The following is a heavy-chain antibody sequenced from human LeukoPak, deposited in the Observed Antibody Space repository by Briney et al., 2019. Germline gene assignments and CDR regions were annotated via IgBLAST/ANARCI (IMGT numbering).Heavy chain of an antibody. CDR3: ARVGDRNAFDI. CDR1: GFTFSSYA. Sequence: GGSLRLSCAASGFTFSSYAMHWIRQAPGRGLEYVSAIGSNGNSTYYTNSVKGRFTISRDNSKNTLYLQMGSLRAEDMAVYYCARVGDRNAFDIWGQGTMVTVSS. D-gene: IGHD3-10*01. V-gene: IGHV3-64*01. J-gene: IGHJ3*02. CDR2: IGSNGNST.